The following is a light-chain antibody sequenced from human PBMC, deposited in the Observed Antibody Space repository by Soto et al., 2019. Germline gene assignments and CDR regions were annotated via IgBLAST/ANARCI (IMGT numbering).Light chain of an antibody. Sequence: EIVLTQSPATLSLSPGERATLSCRASQSVSTYLAWYQQQPGQAPRLLIYDASSRATGIPGRFSGSGSGTDFTLTISSLEPEDFAVYYCQQRSNWPPRTFGQGTKLEIK. CDR1: QSVSTY. CDR3: QQRSNWPPRT. V-gene: IGKV3-11*01. CDR2: DAS. J-gene: IGKJ2*01.